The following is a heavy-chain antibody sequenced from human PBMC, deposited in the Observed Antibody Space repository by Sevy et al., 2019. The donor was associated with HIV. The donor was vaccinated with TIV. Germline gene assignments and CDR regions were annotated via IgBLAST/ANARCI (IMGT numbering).Heavy chain of an antibody. J-gene: IGHJ4*02. Sequence: ASVKVSCRTSGYTFTTHVINWVRQAPGQGLEWMGWIGVYNGNANSAQKLQGRVIMTTDTSTSTAYMELRSLRSDDTAVYYCARVPTYYYGSRTYFDYWGQGTLVTVSS. CDR2: IGVYNGNA. V-gene: IGHV1-18*01. CDR3: ARVPTYYYGSRTYFDY. D-gene: IGHD3-10*01. CDR1: GYTFTTHV.